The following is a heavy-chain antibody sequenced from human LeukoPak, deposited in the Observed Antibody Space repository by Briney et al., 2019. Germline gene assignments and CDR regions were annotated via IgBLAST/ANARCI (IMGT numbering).Heavy chain of an antibody. CDR2: ISGSGGST. V-gene: IGHV3-23*01. Sequence: GGSLRLSCAASGFTFSSYAMSWVRQAPGKGLEWVSAISGSGGSTYYADSVKGRFTISRDNSKNTLCLQMNSLRAEDTAVYYCAKVSGGRGYDILTGYQYYFDYWGQGTLVTVSS. CDR3: AKVSGGRGYDILTGYQYYFDY. CDR1: GFTFSSYA. J-gene: IGHJ4*02. D-gene: IGHD3-9*01.